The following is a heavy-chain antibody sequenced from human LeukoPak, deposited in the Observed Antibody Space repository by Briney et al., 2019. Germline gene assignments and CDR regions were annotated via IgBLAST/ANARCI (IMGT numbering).Heavy chain of an antibody. V-gene: IGHV4-31*01. D-gene: IGHD3-22*01. CDR3: ARTLGSGYHLYYFDY. CDR2: IYYSGST. Sequence: SETLSLTCTVSGGSIYSGAYYWSWIRQHPGKGLEWIGYIYYSGSTYYNPSLDQVTISVDTSKNQFSLKLNSVTAADTAVYYCARTLGSGYHLYYFDYWGQGTLVTVSS. J-gene: IGHJ4*02. CDR1: GGSIYSGAYY.